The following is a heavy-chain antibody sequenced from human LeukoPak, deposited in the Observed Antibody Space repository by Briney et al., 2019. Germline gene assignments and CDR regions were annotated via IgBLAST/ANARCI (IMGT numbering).Heavy chain of an antibody. CDR3: ARGAVDIVATILSLYYYYYMDV. CDR2: INHSGST. J-gene: IGHJ6*03. D-gene: IGHD5-12*01. Sequence: SETLSLTCAVYGGSFSGYYWSWIRQPPGKGLEWIGEINHSGSTNYNPSLKSRVTISVDTSKNQFSLKLSSVTAADTAVYYCARGAVDIVATILSLYYYYYMDVWGKGTTVTVSS. CDR1: GGSFSGYY. V-gene: IGHV4-34*01.